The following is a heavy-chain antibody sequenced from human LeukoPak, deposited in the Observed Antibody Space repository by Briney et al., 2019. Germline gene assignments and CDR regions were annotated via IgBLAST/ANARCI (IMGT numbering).Heavy chain of an antibody. Sequence: SETLSLTCTVSGGSLSSSSYYWGWLRQPPGKGPEWIGSINYSGSTYYNPSLKSRVTISVDKSKNQFSLKLSSVTAADTAVYYCARWYSSSWYGGHFDIWGQGTMVTVSS. CDR2: INYSGST. D-gene: IGHD6-13*01. CDR3: ARWYSSSWYGGHFDI. J-gene: IGHJ3*02. CDR1: GGSLSSSSYY. V-gene: IGHV4-39*07.